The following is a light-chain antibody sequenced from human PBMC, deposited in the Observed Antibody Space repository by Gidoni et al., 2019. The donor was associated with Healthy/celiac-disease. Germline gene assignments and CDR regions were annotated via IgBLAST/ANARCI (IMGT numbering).Light chain of an antibody. CDR1: SSDVGGYNY. CDR2: DVS. V-gene: IGLV2-11*01. Sequence: QSALTQPRSVSGPPGQSVTISCTRTSSDVGGYNYVSWYQQHPGKAPKLMIYDVSKRPSGVPGRFSGCKSGNTASLTISGLQAEDEADYYCCSYAGSYTYVFGTGTKVTVL. J-gene: IGLJ1*01. CDR3: CSYAGSYTYV.